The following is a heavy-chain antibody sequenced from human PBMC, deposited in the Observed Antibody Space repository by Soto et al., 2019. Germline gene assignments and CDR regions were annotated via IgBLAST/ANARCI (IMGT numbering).Heavy chain of an antibody. Sequence: EVQLVESGGGLVKPGGSLRLSCAASGFTFSSYSKNWVRQAPGKGLEWVSSISSSSSYIYYADSVKGRFTISRDNAKNSLYLQMNSLRAEDTAVYYCARAYDFWSGYQENWFDPWGQGTLVTVSS. D-gene: IGHD3-3*01. CDR3: ARAYDFWSGYQENWFDP. J-gene: IGHJ5*02. V-gene: IGHV3-21*01. CDR1: GFTFSSYS. CDR2: ISSSSSYI.